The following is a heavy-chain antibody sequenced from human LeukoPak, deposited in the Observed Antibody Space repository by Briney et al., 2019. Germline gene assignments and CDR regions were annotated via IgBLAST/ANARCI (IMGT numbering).Heavy chain of an antibody. CDR2: ISGDGGST. CDR1: GFTFDDYA. V-gene: IGHV3-43*02. Sequence: GESLKISCAASGFTFDDYAMHWVRQAPGKGLEWVSLISGDGGSTYYADSVEGRFTISRDNSKNSLYLQMNSLRTEDTALYYCAKDYSSGYFYYFDYWGQGTLVTVSS. D-gene: IGHD3-22*01. J-gene: IGHJ4*02. CDR3: AKDYSSGYFYYFDY.